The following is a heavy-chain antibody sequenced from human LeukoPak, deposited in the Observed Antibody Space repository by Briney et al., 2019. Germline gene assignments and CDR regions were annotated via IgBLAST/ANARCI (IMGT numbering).Heavy chain of an antibody. D-gene: IGHD2-8*01. CDR2: MNPNSGNT. Sequence: ASVKVSFKASGYTFTTYDINWVRQATGQGLEWMGWMNPNSGNTGYAQKFQGRVTMTRNTSTSTAYMELSSLRSEDTAVYYCARGQYCTSFTCPYYFDYWGQGTLVTVSP. J-gene: IGHJ4*02. CDR1: GYTFTTYD. CDR3: ARGQYCTSFTCPYYFDY. V-gene: IGHV1-8*01.